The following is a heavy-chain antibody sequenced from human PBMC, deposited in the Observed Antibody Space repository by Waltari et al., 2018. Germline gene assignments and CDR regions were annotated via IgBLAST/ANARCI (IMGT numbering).Heavy chain of an antibody. CDR3: ARGGGGDWEWFDP. CDR1: CGSTSGFY. J-gene: IGHJ5*02. V-gene: IGHV4-59*01. CDR2: IYYTGST. Sequence: QVQLQESGPRLLKPSETLSPICTVPCGSTSGFYWSWVRRPPGRGLDWIGYIYYTGSTNFNPSLKSRVTMSVDTSKNQFSLKLSSVTAADTAFYYCARGGGGDWEWFDPWGQGTLVTVSS. D-gene: IGHD2-21*02.